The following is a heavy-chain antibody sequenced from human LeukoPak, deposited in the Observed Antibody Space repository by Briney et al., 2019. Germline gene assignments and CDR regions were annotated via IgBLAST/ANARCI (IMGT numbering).Heavy chain of an antibody. CDR3: AHRGNSPANFDD. CDR2: IYWDDDK. CDR1: GFSLSTSGVG. V-gene: IGHV2-5*02. J-gene: IGHJ4*02. Sequence: ESGPTLVNPPQPLTLTSTFSGFSLSTSGVGVGWIRQPPGKALEWPALIYWDDDKRYMPSLKSRLTITKDTSKNQVVLTMTNMDPIDTATYYCAHRGNSPANFDDWGQGTLVTVSS. D-gene: IGHD4-23*01.